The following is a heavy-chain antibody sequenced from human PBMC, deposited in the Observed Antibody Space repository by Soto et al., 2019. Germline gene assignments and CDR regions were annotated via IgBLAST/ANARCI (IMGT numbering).Heavy chain of an antibody. D-gene: IGHD3-22*01. CDR1: GFTVSSNY. J-gene: IGHJ6*02. V-gene: IGHV3-53*01. Sequence: GGSLRLSCAASGFTVSSNYMSWVRQAPGKGLEWVSVIYSGGSTYYADSVKGRFTISRDNSKNTLYLQMNSLRAEDTAVYYCAADMYYYDSSGYLDAGGMDVWGQGTTVTVYS. CDR3: AADMYYYDSSGYLDAGGMDV. CDR2: IYSGGST.